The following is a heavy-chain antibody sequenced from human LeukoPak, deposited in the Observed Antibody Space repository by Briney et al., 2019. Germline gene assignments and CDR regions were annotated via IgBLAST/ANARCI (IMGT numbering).Heavy chain of an antibody. J-gene: IGHJ4*02. V-gene: IGHV1-18*01. CDR2: INASNGYT. Sequence: GASVKVSCKTSGYTFSTYGVTWVRQAPGQGLEWMGWINASNGYTQYAQKVQGRVTMTTDKSTSIAYLELRSLTSDDTAVYYCGSARWAQLGGDFWGQGTLVTVSS. D-gene: IGHD5-24*01. CDR1: GYTFSTYG. CDR3: GSARWAQLGGDF.